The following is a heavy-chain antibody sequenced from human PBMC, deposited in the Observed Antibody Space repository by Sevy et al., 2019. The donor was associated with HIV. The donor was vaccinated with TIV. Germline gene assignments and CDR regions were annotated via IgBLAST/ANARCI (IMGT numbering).Heavy chain of an antibody. CDR1: GASISTYY. CDR2: IYYSGST. CDR3: ARGQYSYGYWREFDY. Sequence: SETLSLTCTVSGASISTYYWSWIRQPPGKVLEWIGYIYYSGSTNYNPSLKSRVTISVDTSKNQFSLKLSCVTAADTAVYYCARGQYSYGYWREFDYWGQGTLVTVSS. V-gene: IGHV4-59*01. J-gene: IGHJ4*02. D-gene: IGHD5-18*01.